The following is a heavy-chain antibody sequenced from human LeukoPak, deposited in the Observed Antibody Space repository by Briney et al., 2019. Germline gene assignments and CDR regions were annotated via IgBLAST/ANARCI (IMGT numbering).Heavy chain of an antibody. CDR1: GFSFSNAW. J-gene: IGHJ4*02. D-gene: IGHD3-10*01. Sequence: KLGGSLRLSCAASGFSFSNAWMSWVRQAPGRGREWVGGMNSKTDVGTTDYAAPVKGRFTISRGDSENTLYRQMNSLKPEDTAVFYGPTDWVRGVRRHWGQGTLVTVSS. CDR3: PTDWVRGVRRH. V-gene: IGHV3-15*01. CDR2: MNSKTDVGTT.